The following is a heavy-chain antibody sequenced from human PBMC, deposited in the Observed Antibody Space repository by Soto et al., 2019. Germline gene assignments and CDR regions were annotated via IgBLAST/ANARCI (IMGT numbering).Heavy chain of an antibody. V-gene: IGHV3-66*01. D-gene: IGHD3-3*01. CDR2: IYSGGST. Sequence: GGSLRLSCASSGFTVSSNYMSWVRQAPGKGLEWVSVIYSGGSTHYADSVKGRFTISRDNSKNTLYLQMNSLRAEDTAVYYCARGLDFWSGYYGPYDYWGQGTLVTVSS. CDR1: GFTVSSNY. J-gene: IGHJ4*02. CDR3: ARGLDFWSGYYGPYDY.